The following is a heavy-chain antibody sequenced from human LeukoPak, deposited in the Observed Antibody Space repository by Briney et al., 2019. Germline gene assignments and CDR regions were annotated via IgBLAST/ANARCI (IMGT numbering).Heavy chain of an antibody. D-gene: IGHD3-22*01. V-gene: IGHV3-9*01. CDR1: GFTFDDYA. Sequence: GGSLRLSCAASGFTFDDYAMHWVRQAPGKGLEWVSGISSNSGSIDYADSVKGRFTISRDNAKNSLYLQMNSLRAEDTALYYRTKGAHYYDSSGYWSWGQGTLVTVSS. J-gene: IGHJ5*02. CDR2: ISSNSGSI. CDR3: TKGAHYYDSSGYWS.